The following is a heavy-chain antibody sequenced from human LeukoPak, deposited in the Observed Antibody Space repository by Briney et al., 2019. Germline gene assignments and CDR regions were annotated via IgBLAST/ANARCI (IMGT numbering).Heavy chain of an antibody. J-gene: IGHJ4*02. Sequence: ASVKVSCKASGYTFTSYFMHWVRQAPGQGLEWMGRINPSSGSTSYAQKFQGGVTMTRDTSTSTVYMDLSSLRSEDTAVYYCARDRNANDYWGQGTLVTVSS. CDR3: ARDRNANDY. CDR1: GYTFTSYF. V-gene: IGHV1-46*01. D-gene: IGHD4-11*01. CDR2: INPSSGST.